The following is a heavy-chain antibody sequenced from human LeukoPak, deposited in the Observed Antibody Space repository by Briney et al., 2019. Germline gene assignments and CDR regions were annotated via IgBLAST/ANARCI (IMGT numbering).Heavy chain of an antibody. Sequence: SETLSLTCTVSGGSISSYYWSWIRQPPGKGLAWIGYIYYSGSTNYNPSLKRRVTISVDTSKNQFSLKLSSVTAADTAVYYCASLGYSSSSFYFDYWGQGTLVTVSS. CDR2: IYYSGST. J-gene: IGHJ4*02. V-gene: IGHV4-59*08. CDR1: GGSISSYY. CDR3: ASLGYSSSSFYFDY. D-gene: IGHD6-6*01.